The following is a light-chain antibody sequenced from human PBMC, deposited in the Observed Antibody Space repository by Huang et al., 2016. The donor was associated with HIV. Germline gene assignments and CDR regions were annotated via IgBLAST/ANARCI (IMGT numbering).Light chain of an antibody. V-gene: IGKV4-1*01. CDR2: LSS. J-gene: IGKJ1*01. CDR1: QSVFSTSTNKDY. Sequence: DIVMAQSPVSLAVSLGERATLTCRSSQSVFSTSTNKDYLAWFQQKPGQPPKLLLFLSSTREVGVPDRFSGSGSWTHFTLTIANLEADDAAIYYCQQYYASPQTFGQGTRV. CDR3: QQYYASPQT.